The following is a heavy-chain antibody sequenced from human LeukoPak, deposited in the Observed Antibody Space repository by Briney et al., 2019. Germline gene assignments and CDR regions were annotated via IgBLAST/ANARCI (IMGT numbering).Heavy chain of an antibody. Sequence: GSLRLSCAASGFTFSNYWMSWVRQPPGKGLEWIGSIYYSGSTYYNPSLKSRVTISVDTSKNQFSLKLSSVTAADTAVYYCARQEAVAGTGYYYGMDVWGQGTTVTVSS. CDR3: ARQEAVAGTGYYYGMDV. D-gene: IGHD6-19*01. CDR1: GFTFSNYW. J-gene: IGHJ6*02. V-gene: IGHV4-39*01. CDR2: IYYSGST.